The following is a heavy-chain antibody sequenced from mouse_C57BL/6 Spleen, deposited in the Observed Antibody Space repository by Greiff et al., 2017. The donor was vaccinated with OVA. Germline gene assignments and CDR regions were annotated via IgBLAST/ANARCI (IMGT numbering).Heavy chain of an antibody. CDR1: GFTFSSYG. D-gene: IGHD2-1*01. CDR3: ERQGGNYEAMDY. J-gene: IGHJ4*01. V-gene: IGHV5-6*01. Sequence: EVQVVESGGDLVKPGGSLKLSCAASGFTFSSYGMSWVRQTPDKRLEWVATISSGGSYTYYPDSVKGGFTISRDNAKNTLYLQMSSLKSEDTDMYYCERQGGNYEAMDYWGQGTAVTVSS. CDR2: ISSGGSYT.